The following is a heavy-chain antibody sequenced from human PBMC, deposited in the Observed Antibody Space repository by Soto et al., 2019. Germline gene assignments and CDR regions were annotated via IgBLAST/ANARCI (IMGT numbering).Heavy chain of an antibody. D-gene: IGHD6-13*01. CDR2: VYRTGST. CDR3: ARVKVAAAGEIDD. Sequence: QVQLQESGPGLVKPSETLSLTCAVSSDSVSNNNWWGWVRQPPWKGLEWSGEVYRTGSTNYNPSLKSRVTVPMNKSKNLCSRRLWCVTAADTAVYYCARVKVAAAGEIDDWGQGALVTVAA. CDR1: SDSVSNNNW. J-gene: IGHJ4*02. V-gene: IGHV4-4*02.